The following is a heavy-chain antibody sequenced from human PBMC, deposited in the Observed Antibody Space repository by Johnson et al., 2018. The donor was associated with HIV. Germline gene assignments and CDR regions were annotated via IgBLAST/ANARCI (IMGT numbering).Heavy chain of an antibody. J-gene: IGHJ3*02. V-gene: IGHV3-20*04. CDR3: ARDVRGYYDSSGYPYLDAFDI. D-gene: IGHD3-22*01. CDR2: INWNGGST. Sequence: VQLVESGGGLVQPGGSLRLSCAASGFTFDDYGMSWVRQAPGKGLEWVSGINWNGGSTGYADSVTGRFTISRDNAKNSLYLQMNSLRAEDTALYYCARDVRGYYDSSGYPYLDAFDIWGQGTMVTVSS. CDR1: GFTFDDYG.